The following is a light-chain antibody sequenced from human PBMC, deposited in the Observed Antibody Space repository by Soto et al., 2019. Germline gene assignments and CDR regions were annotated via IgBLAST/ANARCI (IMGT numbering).Light chain of an antibody. Sequence: DVVLTQSPLSLPVTLGQTASISCRSSQSLLYSDGNTYLNWYQQRPVQSPRRLIYKVSYRDSGVPDRFSGFRSGSGFTLKISRVEAEDVGIYYCMQGSHWPPPFGGGTKVEIK. V-gene: IGKV2-30*01. CDR3: MQGSHWPPP. J-gene: IGKJ4*01. CDR2: KVS. CDR1: QSLLYSDGNTY.